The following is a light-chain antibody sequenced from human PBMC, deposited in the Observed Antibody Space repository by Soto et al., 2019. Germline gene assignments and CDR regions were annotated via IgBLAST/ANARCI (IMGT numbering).Light chain of an antibody. Sequence: QSVLTQPPSASGTPGQRVTISCSGSSSNIGSNYVYWYQQLPGTAPKLLIYRNNQRPSGVPDRFSGSKPGTSASLAISGLRSEDEADYYCAAWDDSLSGLFGGGTKVTVL. CDR2: RNN. CDR3: AAWDDSLSGL. V-gene: IGLV1-47*01. J-gene: IGLJ3*02. CDR1: SSNIGSNY.